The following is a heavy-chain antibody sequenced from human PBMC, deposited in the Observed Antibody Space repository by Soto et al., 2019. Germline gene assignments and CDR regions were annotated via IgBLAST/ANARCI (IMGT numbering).Heavy chain of an antibody. CDR3: ARLYYYDSSGYYLAY. J-gene: IGHJ4*02. D-gene: IGHD3-22*01. CDR1: GGTFSSYT. CDR2: IIPILGIA. V-gene: IGHV1-69*02. Sequence: QVQLVQSGAEVKKPGSSVKVSCKASGGTFSSYTISWVRQAPGQGLEWMGRIIPILGIANYAQKFQGRVTITADKSTSTAYMELRSLRSKDRAVYYCARLYYYDSSGYYLAYWGQGTLVTVSS.